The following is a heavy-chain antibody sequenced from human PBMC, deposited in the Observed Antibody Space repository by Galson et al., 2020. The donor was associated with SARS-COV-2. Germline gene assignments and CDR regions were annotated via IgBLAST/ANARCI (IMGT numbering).Heavy chain of an antibody. D-gene: IGHD4-4*01. Sequence: GGSLRLSCAASGFTFDDYAMHWVRQAPGKGLEWVSLISWDGGSTYYADSVKGRFTISRDNSKNSLYLQMNSLRAEDTALYYCARLSNPTSQYYFDYWGQGTLVTVSS. CDR1: GFTFDDYA. J-gene: IGHJ4*02. CDR2: ISWDGGST. CDR3: ARLSNPTSQYYFDY. V-gene: IGHV3-43D*03.